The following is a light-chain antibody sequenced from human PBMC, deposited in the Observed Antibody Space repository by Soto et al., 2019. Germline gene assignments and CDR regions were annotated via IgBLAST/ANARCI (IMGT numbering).Light chain of an antibody. CDR3: QQYDDIPDT. Sequence: DIVMTQSPDSLAVSLGERATINCKSSQSILYSSNNKHSLAWYQHKPGQPPQLLIYWASTRESGVPDRFSGSGSGTDFTFTISSLQAEDVAVYYCQQYDDIPDTFGQVTKLEIK. V-gene: IGKV4-1*01. CDR1: QSILYSSNNKHS. J-gene: IGKJ2*01. CDR2: WAS.